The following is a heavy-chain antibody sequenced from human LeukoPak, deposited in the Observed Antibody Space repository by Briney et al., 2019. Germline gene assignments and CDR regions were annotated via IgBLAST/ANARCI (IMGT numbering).Heavy chain of an antibody. D-gene: IGHD5-24*01. V-gene: IGHV4-39*01. J-gene: IGHJ5*02. CDR2: LYSSGST. CDR1: GGSIRSNDDY. Sequence: SETLSLTCTVSGGSIRSNDDYSGWIRQPPGKGLEWIGSLYSSGSTYYNPSLKSRVTISVDTSKNEFSLKVSSVTAADTAVYYCARHDRDGSNPDWFDPWGQGTLVTVSS. CDR3: ARHDRDGSNPDWFDP.